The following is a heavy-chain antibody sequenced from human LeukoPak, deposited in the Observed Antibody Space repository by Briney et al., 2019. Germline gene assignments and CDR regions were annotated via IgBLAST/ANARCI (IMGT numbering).Heavy chain of an antibody. Sequence: PGGSLRLSCAASGFTFSSYGMHWVRQAPGKGLEWVAVISYDGSNKYYADSVKGRLTISRDNSKNTLYLQMNSLRAEDTAVYYCAKALYSSGWSYWGQGTLVTVPS. V-gene: IGHV3-30*18. J-gene: IGHJ4*02. CDR2: ISYDGSNK. CDR3: AKALYSSGWSY. CDR1: GFTFSSYG. D-gene: IGHD6-19*01.